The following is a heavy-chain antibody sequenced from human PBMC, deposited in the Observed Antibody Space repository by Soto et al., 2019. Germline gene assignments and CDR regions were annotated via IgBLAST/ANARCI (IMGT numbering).Heavy chain of an antibody. J-gene: IGHJ4*02. D-gene: IGHD2-2*01. CDR3: ARGIGYCSSINCYSSRRLRFDS. V-gene: IGHV4-34*01. Sequence: WTWIRQSPEKGLEWIWEVNHSGTTYDNPSLKTRVTISVHTPKNQFSLKMSSVTAADTAVYYCARGIGYCSSINCYSSRRLRFDSWGQGTLVTVSS. CDR2: VNHSGTT.